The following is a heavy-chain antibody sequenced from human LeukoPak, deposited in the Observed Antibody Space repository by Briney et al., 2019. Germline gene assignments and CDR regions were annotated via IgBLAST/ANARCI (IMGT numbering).Heavy chain of an antibody. CDR2: IIPIFGAA. Sequence: SVKVSCKASGYTFTRYYMHWVGQAPAQGLEWMGGIIPIFGAANNAQKFQCRVTITADESTSTAYMALSSLRSEDTAVYYCARDGSASYKDIWGQGTMVTASS. D-gene: IGHD1-26*01. J-gene: IGHJ3*02. V-gene: IGHV1-69*13. CDR3: ARDGSASYKDI. CDR1: GYTFTRYY.